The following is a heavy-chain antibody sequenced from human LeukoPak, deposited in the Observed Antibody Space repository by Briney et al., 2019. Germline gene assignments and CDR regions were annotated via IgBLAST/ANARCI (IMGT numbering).Heavy chain of an antibody. CDR1: GFTFSSYW. CDR2: IKQDGSEK. Sequence: PGGPLRFSCAASGFTFSSYWMSWVRQAPGKGLEWVANIKQDGSEKYYVDSVKGRFTISKDNAKNSLYLQMNSLRAEDTAVYYCARLYCSSTSCHTLHYYYMDVWGKGTTVTVSS. J-gene: IGHJ6*03. D-gene: IGHD2-2*02. CDR3: ARLYCSSTSCHTLHYYYMDV. V-gene: IGHV3-7*01.